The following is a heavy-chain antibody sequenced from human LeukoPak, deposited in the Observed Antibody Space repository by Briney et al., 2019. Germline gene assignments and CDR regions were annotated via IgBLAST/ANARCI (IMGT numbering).Heavy chain of an antibody. CDR2: ISYDGSNK. Sequence: GGSLRLSCAASGFTFSSYAMHWVRQAPGKGLEWVAVISYDGSNKYYADSVKGRFTISRDNSKNTLYLQMNGLRAEDTAVYYCARGSDYGSNTDYWGQGTLVTVSS. CDR1: GFTFSSYA. J-gene: IGHJ4*02. CDR3: ARGSDYGSNTDY. V-gene: IGHV3-30*04. D-gene: IGHD4-17*01.